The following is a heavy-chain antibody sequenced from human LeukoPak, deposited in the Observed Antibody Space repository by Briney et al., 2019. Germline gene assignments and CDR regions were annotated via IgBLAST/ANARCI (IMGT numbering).Heavy chain of an antibody. CDR2: IKSEEDGGTT. CDR1: GFILSDAW. Sequence: GGSLRLSCAASGFILSDAWVNWVGQAPGKGLEWVGRIKSEEDGGTTGFPEPAQGRFTISRDDEKNTLYLQMNSQTTEDTAVYYCSTSYESSTSSLKDYYGLDVWGQGTTVTVSS. J-gene: IGHJ6*02. CDR3: STSYESSTSSLKDYYGLDV. V-gene: IGHV3-15*01. D-gene: IGHD3-22*01.